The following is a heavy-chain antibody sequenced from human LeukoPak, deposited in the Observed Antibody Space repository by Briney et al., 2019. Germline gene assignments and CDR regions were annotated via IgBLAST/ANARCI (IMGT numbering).Heavy chain of an antibody. Sequence: ASTKVSCKASGFTFNSYGISWVRQAPGHGLEWMGWISTRDRKYAPKFQGRVTMTTDTSTNTAYLELRSLRSDDTGVYYCARDHTMATIPDFWGQGTLVTVSS. CDR2: ISTRDR. CDR1: GFTFNSYG. D-gene: IGHD2-21*01. J-gene: IGHJ4*02. CDR3: ARDHTMATIPDF. V-gene: IGHV1-18*01.